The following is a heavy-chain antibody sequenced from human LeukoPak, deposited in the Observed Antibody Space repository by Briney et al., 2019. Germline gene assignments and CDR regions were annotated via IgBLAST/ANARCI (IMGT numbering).Heavy chain of an antibody. CDR2: INHSGST. J-gene: IGHJ4*02. V-gene: IGHV4-34*01. CDR1: GGSISSYY. Sequence: SETLSPTCTVSGGSISSYYWSWIRQPPGKGLEWIGEINHSGSTNYNPSLKSRVTISVDTSKNQFSLKLSSVTAADTAVYYCARGRAMDYWGQGTLVTVSS. D-gene: IGHD2-2*01. CDR3: ARGRAMDY.